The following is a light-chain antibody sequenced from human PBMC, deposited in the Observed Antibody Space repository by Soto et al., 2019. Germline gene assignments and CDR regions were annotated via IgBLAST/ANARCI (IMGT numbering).Light chain of an antibody. V-gene: IGLV2-23*01. CDR3: CSYAGSSTSYV. Sequence: QSVLTQPASVSGSPGPSITISCTGTSSDVGSYNLVSWYQQHPGKAPKLMIYEGSKRPSGVSNRFSGSKSGNTAPLTISGLQAEDEADYYCCSYAGSSTSYVFGTGTKVTVL. CDR2: EGS. J-gene: IGLJ1*01. CDR1: SSDVGSYNL.